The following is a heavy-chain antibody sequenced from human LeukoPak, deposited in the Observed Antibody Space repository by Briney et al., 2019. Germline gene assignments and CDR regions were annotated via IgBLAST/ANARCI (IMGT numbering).Heavy chain of an antibody. CDR1: GFTFSSYG. V-gene: IGHV3-30*02. J-gene: IGHJ3*01. CDR2: IRYDGSNR. Sequence: PGGSLRLSCAASGFTFSSYGIHWVRQVPGKGREWVAFIRYDGSNRYYTDSVKGRFTISRDNPKNTLYLQMNSLRAEETAVYYWSKDLEYSGNYPDAFDFWGQRTMVTVSS. CDR3: SKDLEYSGNYPDAFDF. D-gene: IGHD1-26*01.